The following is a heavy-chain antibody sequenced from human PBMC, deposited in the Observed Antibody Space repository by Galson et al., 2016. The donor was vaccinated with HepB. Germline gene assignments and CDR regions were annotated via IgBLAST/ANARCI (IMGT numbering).Heavy chain of an antibody. Sequence: SLRLSCAASGFTFYNYAMDWVRQAPGKGLEWVSAISGSGGSTYYADSVKGRFTIFRDNSKNTLYLQMNSLRAEDTAVYYCAKAADYYDSSGYYYLNWFDPWGQGTLVTVSS. CDR2: ISGSGGST. V-gene: IGHV3-23*01. D-gene: IGHD3-22*01. J-gene: IGHJ5*02. CDR3: AKAADYYDSSGYYYLNWFDP. CDR1: GFTFYNYA.